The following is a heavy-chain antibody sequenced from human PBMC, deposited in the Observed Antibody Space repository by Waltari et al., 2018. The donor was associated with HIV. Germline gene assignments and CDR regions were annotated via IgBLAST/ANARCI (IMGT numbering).Heavy chain of an antibody. D-gene: IGHD3-10*01. J-gene: IGHJ2*01. CDR3: TRDAASSGYWYFDL. Sequence: QVQLVQSGTEVKKPGASVKGSCKASGYTFTGYYMHWVRQAPGQGLEWMGWINPNSGGTKCAQKFQVRVTVTMDTSISTAYMELSMLRSDDTAVYYCTRDAASSGYWYFDLWGRGTLVTVSS. CDR1: GYTFTGYY. CDR2: INPNSGGT. V-gene: IGHV1-2*02.